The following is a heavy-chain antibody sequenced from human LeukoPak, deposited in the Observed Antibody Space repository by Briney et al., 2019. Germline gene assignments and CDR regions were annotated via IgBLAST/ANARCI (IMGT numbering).Heavy chain of an antibody. CDR1: GASISSYY. Sequence: SETLSLTCTVSGASISSYYWTWIRQPAGKGLEWIGRIYSSGSTNYNPSLKSRVTISVDTSKNQFSLKLSSVTAADTAVYYCARASSSWQVDYWGQGTLVTVSS. CDR2: IYSSGST. J-gene: IGHJ4*02. V-gene: IGHV4-4*07. D-gene: IGHD6-13*01. CDR3: ARASSSWQVDY.